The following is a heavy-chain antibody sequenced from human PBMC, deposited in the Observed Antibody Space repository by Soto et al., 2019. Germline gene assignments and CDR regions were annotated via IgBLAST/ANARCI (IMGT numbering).Heavy chain of an antibody. Sequence: PGGSLRLSCAASGFTFSSYAMSWVRQAPGKGLEWVSAISGSGGSTYYADSVKGRFTISRDNSKNTLYLQMNSLRAEDAAVYYCAKDGYGYCSGGSCSNWFDPWGQGTLVTVSS. CDR2: ISGSGGST. CDR1: GFTFSSYA. CDR3: AKDGYGYCSGGSCSNWFDP. D-gene: IGHD2-15*01. J-gene: IGHJ5*02. V-gene: IGHV3-23*01.